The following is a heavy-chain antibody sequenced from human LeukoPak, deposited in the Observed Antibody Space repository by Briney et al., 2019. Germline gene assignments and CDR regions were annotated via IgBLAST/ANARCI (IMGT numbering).Heavy chain of an antibody. CDR1: GGSISSGGYS. CDR2: IYHSGST. J-gene: IGHJ4*02. D-gene: IGHD2-8*02. CDR3: ARVPLYWQDPFDF. Sequence: PSQTLSLTCAVSGGSISSGGYSWSWIRQPPGKGLEWIGYIYHSGSTYYNPSLKSRVTISVDRSKNQFSLKLTSVTAADTAMYYCARVPLYWQDPFDFWGQGTLVTVSS. V-gene: IGHV4-30-2*01.